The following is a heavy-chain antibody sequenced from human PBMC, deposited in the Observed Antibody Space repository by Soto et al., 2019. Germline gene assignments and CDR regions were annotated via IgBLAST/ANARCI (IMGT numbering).Heavy chain of an antibody. CDR3: VRDRGSPDSIDV. CDR2: VTGTSGGT. D-gene: IGHD1-26*01. J-gene: IGHJ3*01. CDR1: GFTFSNYA. Sequence: GGSLRLSCAVSGFTFSNYAMSWVRQTPGKGLEWVSTVTGTSGGTYYADSVKGRFTISRDNSKNTLYLQMNSLSVEDTALYFCVRDRGSPDSIDVSGQGTMVTVSS. V-gene: IGHV3-23*01.